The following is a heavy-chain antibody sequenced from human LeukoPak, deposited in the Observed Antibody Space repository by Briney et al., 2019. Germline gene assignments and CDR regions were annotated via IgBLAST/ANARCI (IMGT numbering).Heavy chain of an antibody. J-gene: IGHJ4*02. CDR1: GFSLSNARMG. D-gene: IGHD5-12*01. CDR2: IFSNDEK. CDR3: ARGDGGYAPPDYFDY. Sequence: ESGPTLVNPTETLTLTCTVSGFSLSNARMGVSWIRQPPGKALEWLAHIFSNDEKSYSTSLKSRLTISKDTSKSQVVLTMTNMDPVDTATYYCARGDGGYAPPDYFDYWGQGTLVTVSS. V-gene: IGHV2-26*02.